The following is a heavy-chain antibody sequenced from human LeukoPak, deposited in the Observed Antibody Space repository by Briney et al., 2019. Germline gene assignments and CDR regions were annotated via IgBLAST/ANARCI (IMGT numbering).Heavy chain of an antibody. J-gene: IGHJ4*02. V-gene: IGHV4-30-4*08. CDR3: AREVVGYCSGGSCYSDWGNTLFDY. CDR1: GGSISSGDYY. Sequence: PSQTLSLTCTVSGGSISSGDYYWSWIRQPPGKGLEWIGYIYDSGGTFHYNPSLKSRVNISVDTSKNQFSLKLSSVTAADTAVYYCAREVVGYCSGGSCYSDWGNTLFDYWGQGTLVTVSS. D-gene: IGHD2-15*01. CDR2: IYDSGGT.